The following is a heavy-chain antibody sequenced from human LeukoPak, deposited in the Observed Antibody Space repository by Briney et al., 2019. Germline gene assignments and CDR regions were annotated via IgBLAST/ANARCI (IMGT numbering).Heavy chain of an antibody. CDR2: ISSSSSYI. V-gene: IGHV3-21*01. CDR3: AREFLLIYDSSGYYWRSNYGYDY. D-gene: IGHD3-22*01. CDR1: GFTFSSYS. Sequence: PGGSLRLSCAASGFTFSSYSMNWVRQAPGKGLEWVSSISSSSSYIYYADSVKGRFTISRDNAKNSLYLQMNSLRAEDTAVYYCAREFLLIYDSSGYYWRSNYGYDYWGQGTLVTVSS. J-gene: IGHJ4*02.